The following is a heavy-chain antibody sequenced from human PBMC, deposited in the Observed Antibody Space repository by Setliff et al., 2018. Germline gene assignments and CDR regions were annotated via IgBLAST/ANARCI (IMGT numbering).Heavy chain of an antibody. V-gene: IGHV3-23*01. J-gene: IGHJ6*02. CDR1: GFTFSSYA. D-gene: IGHD3-10*01. Sequence: GGSLRLSCAASGFTFSSYAMSWVRQAPGKGLEWVSAISGSDGSTYYADSVKGRFTISRDNSKNTLYLQMNSLKTEDTAVYYCTTDPVYGSGSYYYYYYGMDVWGQGTTVTVS. CDR3: TTDPVYGSGSYYYYYYGMDV. CDR2: ISGSDGST.